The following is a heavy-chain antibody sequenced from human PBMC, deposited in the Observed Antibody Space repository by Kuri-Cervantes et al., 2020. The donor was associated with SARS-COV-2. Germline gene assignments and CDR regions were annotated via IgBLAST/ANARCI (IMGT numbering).Heavy chain of an antibody. CDR3: AREYCSSTSCYGAFDI. D-gene: IGHD2-2*01. V-gene: IGHV4-4*07. CDR2: IYTSGST. CDR1: GGSISSYY. J-gene: IGHJ3*02. Sequence: ESLKISCTVSGGSISSYYWSWIRQPAGKGLEWIGRIYTSGSTNYNPSLKSRVTMSVDTSKNQFSLKLSSVTAADTAVYYCAREYCSSTSCYGAFDIWGQGTMVTVSS.